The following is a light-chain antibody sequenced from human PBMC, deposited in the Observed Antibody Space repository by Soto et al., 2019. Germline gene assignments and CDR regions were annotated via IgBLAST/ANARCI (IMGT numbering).Light chain of an antibody. CDR2: WAS. J-gene: IGKJ3*01. CDR1: QSVLYSSNNKNY. CDR3: QQGGS. V-gene: IGKV4-1*01. Sequence: DIVMTQSPDSLAVSLGERATIICKSSQSVLYSSNNKNYLAWYQQKPGQPPKLLIYWASTRESGVPDRFSGSGSGTDFTLTISSLQAEDVAVYYCQQGGSFGPGTKVDIK.